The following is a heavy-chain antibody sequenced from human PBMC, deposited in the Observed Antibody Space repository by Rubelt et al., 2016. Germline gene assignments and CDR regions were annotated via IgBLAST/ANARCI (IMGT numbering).Heavy chain of an antibody. V-gene: IGHV1-2*01. D-gene: IGHD5-24*01. CDR2: INPNSGGT. CDR1: GYTFTGYY. CDR3: ARDRDGFDY. J-gene: IGHJ4*02. Sequence: QVQLVQSGAEVKKPGASVKVSCKASGYTFTGYYMHWVRQAPGQGLEWVGRINPNSGGTNYAQKFEGRVTTARDTSITTAYMELSRLRSDDTAVFYCARDRDGFDYWGQGTLVTVSS.